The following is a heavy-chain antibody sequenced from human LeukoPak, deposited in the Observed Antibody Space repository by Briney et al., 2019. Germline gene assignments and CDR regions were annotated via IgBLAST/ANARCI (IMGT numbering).Heavy chain of an antibody. Sequence: SVKVSRKASGGTFSSYAISWVRQAPGQGLEWMGGITPVFGSANYPQKFQGRITITADESTTTAYMELSSLRSDDTAVYYCAIRDGAGARSFDQWGQGTLVTVSS. D-gene: IGHD1-26*01. CDR2: ITPVFGSA. CDR1: GGTFSSYA. CDR3: AIRDGAGARSFDQ. V-gene: IGHV1-69*01. J-gene: IGHJ4*02.